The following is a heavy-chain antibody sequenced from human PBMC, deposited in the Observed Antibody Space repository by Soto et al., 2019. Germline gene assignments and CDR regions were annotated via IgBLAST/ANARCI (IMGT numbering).Heavy chain of an antibody. CDR3: AKSPQGGIVATDFDY. CDR2: ISYDGSNK. D-gene: IGHD5-12*01. J-gene: IGHJ4*02. Sequence: PVGSLRLSCTASGFTCISYGMRWVRQAPGKGLEWVAVISYDGSNKYYADSVKGRFTISRDNSKNTLYLQMNSLRAEDTAVYYCAKSPQGGIVATDFDYWGQGTLVTV. V-gene: IGHV3-30*18. CDR1: GFTCISYG.